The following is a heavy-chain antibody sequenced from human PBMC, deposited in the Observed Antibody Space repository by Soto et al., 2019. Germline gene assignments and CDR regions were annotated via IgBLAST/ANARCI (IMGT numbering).Heavy chain of an antibody. CDR1: GFTFSSYA. CDR3: AKDPGDCSSTSCYTRYGMDV. V-gene: IGHV3-23*01. Sequence: GGSLRLSCAASGFTFSSYAMSWVRQAPGKGLEWVSAISASGGSTYYADSVKGRFPISRDNSKNTLYLQMNSLRAEDAAVYYCAKDPGDCSSTSCYTRYGMDVWGQGTTVTVSS. J-gene: IGHJ6*02. D-gene: IGHD2-2*02. CDR2: ISASGGST.